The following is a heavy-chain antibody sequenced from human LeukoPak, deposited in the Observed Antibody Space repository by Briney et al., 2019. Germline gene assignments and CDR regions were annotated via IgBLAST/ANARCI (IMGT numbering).Heavy chain of an antibody. CDR3: ARESPHANQDSSGYYDS. D-gene: IGHD3-22*01. Sequence: GGSLRLSCAASGFAFSDYYFSWIRQAPGKGLEWVSYISSSGITIYYADSVKGRFTISRDNAKNSLYLQMNSLRAEDTAVYYCARESPHANQDSSGYYDSWGQGVLVTVSS. CDR1: GFAFSDYY. V-gene: IGHV3-11*04. J-gene: IGHJ5*01. CDR2: ISSSGITI.